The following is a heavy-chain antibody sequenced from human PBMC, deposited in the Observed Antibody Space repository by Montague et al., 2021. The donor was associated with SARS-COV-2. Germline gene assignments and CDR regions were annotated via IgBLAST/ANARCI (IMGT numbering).Heavy chain of an antibody. CDR1: GFTFSSYG. J-gene: IGHJ4*02. Sequence: SLRLSCAASGFTFSSYGMNWVRQAPGKGLEWVSSISSSSSYIYYADSVRGRFTISRDNAKNSLYLQMNSLRAEDTAVYYCARALWFGEKCFDYWGQGTLVTVSS. D-gene: IGHD3-10*01. CDR3: ARALWFGEKCFDY. V-gene: IGHV3-21*01. CDR2: ISSSSSYI.